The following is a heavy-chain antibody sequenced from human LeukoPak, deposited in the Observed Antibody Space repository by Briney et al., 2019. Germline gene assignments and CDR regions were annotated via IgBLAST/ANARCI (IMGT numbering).Heavy chain of an antibody. CDR1: GGSISSGGYS. CDR2: ISHSGNT. V-gene: IGHV4-30-2*01. J-gene: IGHJ3*02. Sequence: PSQTLCLTCAVSGGSISSGGYSWSWIRQPPGKGLEWIGEISHSGNTNYNPSLKSRVTISVDSSKNQFSLNLSSVTAADTAVYYCAREHAFDIWGQGTMVTVSS. CDR3: AREHAFDI.